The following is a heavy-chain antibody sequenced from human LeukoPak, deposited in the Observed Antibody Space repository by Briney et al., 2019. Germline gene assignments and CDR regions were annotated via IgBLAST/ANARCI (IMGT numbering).Heavy chain of an antibody. CDR2: INSNSGGT. CDR1: GYTFTDYY. Sequence: GASVRVSCKTSGYTFTDYYIHWMRQAPGQGLEWMGWINSNSGGTSYAQKFQGRVTLTRGTPTRTAFMELNRPTSDDTAVYYCARTSIAARRADFDYWGQGTVVTVSS. V-gene: IGHV1-2*02. J-gene: IGHJ4*02. CDR3: ARTSIAARRADFDY. D-gene: IGHD6-6*01.